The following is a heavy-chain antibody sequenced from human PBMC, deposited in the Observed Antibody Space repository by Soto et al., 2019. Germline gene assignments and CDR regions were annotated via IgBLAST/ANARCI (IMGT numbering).Heavy chain of an antibody. CDR2: IYHGGSA. Sequence: QVQLQESGPGLVKPSETLSLTCTVSGGSISTDYCRWIRHPPGKRLDNIGCIYHGGSANYNPSLESRVTPSPETIKNQLSLKLNAVTAEDPAVYYCARLEWFLRGYGMDVWGRGITVTVS. J-gene: IGHJ6*02. V-gene: IGHV4-59*01. CDR3: ARLEWFLRGYGMDV. CDR1: GGSISTDY. D-gene: IGHD3-3*01.